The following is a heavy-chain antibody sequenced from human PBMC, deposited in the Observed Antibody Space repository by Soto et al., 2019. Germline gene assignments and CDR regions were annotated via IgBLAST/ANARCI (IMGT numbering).Heavy chain of an antibody. CDR1: GFTFDDFA. D-gene: IGHD3-3*01. CDR3: AKGAVTSIFGYFDY. CDR2: ISWNSGNI. V-gene: IGHV3-9*01. J-gene: IGHJ4*02. Sequence: EVHLVESGGGLVQPGRSLRLSCAASGFTFDDFAMHWVRQVPGKGLEWVSSISWNSGNIVYADSVKGRFTISRDSAKNSLYLQMNSLRTEDTALYYCAKGAVTSIFGYFDYWGQGTLVTFSS.